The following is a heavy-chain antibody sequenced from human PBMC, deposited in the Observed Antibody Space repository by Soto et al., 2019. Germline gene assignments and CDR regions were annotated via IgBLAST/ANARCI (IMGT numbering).Heavy chain of an antibody. Sequence: EVQLAESGGGLVQPGRSLRLSCAASGFTFDDYAMHWVRQAPGRGLEWVAGIAWSSGSLGYADSVRGRFTISRDNANNALFLQMNSLRPEDTAMYYCVKSQEVWHRRRPFDYWGQGTMVSVSS. D-gene: IGHD6-13*01. CDR3: VKSQEVWHRRRPFDY. CDR1: GFTFDDYA. CDR2: IAWSSGSL. V-gene: IGHV3-9*01. J-gene: IGHJ4*02.